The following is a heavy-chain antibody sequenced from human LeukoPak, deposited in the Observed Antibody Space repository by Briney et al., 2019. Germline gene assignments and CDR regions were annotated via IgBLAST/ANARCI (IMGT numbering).Heavy chain of an antibody. CDR1: GGSISSGSYY. J-gene: IGHJ6*03. Sequence: PSQTLSLTCTVSGGSISSGSYYWSWIRQPAGKGLEWIGRIYTSGSTNYNPSLKSRVTISVDTSKNQFSLKLSSVTAADTAVYYCARVTYDFWSGYYYYMDVWGKGTTVTVSS. CDR2: IYTSGST. CDR3: ARVTYDFWSGYYYYMDV. V-gene: IGHV4-61*02. D-gene: IGHD3-3*01.